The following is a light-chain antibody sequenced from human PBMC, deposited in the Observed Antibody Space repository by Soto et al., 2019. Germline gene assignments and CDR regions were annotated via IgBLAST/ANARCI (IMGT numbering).Light chain of an antibody. CDR2: AAS. CDR1: QAITNS. CDR3: QSYNTARPT. J-gene: IGKJ5*01. Sequence: DIQMTQSPSFLCAFMGDSVAITCRASQAITNSSAGYQQKPGKPPQLLIYAASTLQSGVPSRFSGSGSGTDFTLTISGLQPEDLATYYCQSYNTARPTFGQGTRLEIK. V-gene: IGKV1-27*01.